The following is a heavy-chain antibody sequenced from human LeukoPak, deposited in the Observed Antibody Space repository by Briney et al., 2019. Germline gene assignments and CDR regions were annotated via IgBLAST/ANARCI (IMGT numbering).Heavy chain of an antibody. Sequence: GRSLRLSCAASGFTFSNSAMSWVRQAPGKGLEWVSVITGSGGSTYYADSVKGRFTISRDTSKSTVYLQMNSLRAEDTAVYYCAKLTSYWGQGTLVTVSS. CDR2: ITGSGGST. V-gene: IGHV3-23*01. J-gene: IGHJ4*02. CDR3: AKLTSY. D-gene: IGHD2-2*01. CDR1: GFTFSNSA.